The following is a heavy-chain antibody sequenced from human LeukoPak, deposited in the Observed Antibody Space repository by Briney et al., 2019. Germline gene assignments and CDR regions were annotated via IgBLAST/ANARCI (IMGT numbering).Heavy chain of an antibody. V-gene: IGHV4-59*01. D-gene: IGHD3-10*01. CDR1: GGSISNYS. Sequence: SETLSLTCTISGGSISNYSWSWIRQPPGKGLEWIGYIYHSGNTNYNPSLKIRVTVSVDTSKDQLSLKLTSVTAADTAVYYCARTYYYGSGRYFDYWGQGTPVTVSS. CDR3: ARTYYYGSGRYFDY. CDR2: IYHSGNT. J-gene: IGHJ4*02.